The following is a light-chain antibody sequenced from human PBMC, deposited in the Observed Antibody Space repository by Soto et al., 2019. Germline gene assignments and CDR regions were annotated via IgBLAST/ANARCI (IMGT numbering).Light chain of an antibody. CDR1: RDISNS. J-gene: IGKJ1*01. CDR3: QQTSAFPRT. V-gene: IGKV1-12*01. CDR2: GAS. Sequence: DIQMTQSPSSVSASVGDRLTITCRASRDISNSLAWYQQTPGKAPKLLLRGASSLHRGVSSRFSGGGAGTEFTLTISGLQPEDFATYYCQQTSAFPRTFGQGTKVDIK.